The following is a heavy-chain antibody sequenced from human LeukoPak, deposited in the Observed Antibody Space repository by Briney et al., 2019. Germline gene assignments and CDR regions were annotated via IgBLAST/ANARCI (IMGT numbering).Heavy chain of an antibody. V-gene: IGHV3-72*01. CDR2: IRNKVNSYST. D-gene: IGHD3-16*01. J-gene: IGHJ4*02. CDR1: GFIFSDQY. Sequence: GGSLRLSCAASGFIFSDQYMEWVRQAPGEGLEWVGRIRNKVNSYSTDYAASVKGRFTISRDDSENSLFLQMNSLKTEDTAVYYCARGDNVAWGQGTLVTVSS. CDR3: ARGDNVA.